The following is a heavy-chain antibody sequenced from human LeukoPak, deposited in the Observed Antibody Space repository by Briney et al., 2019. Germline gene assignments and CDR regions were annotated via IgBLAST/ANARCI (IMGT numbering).Heavy chain of an antibody. CDR1: GGSISSSSYY. V-gene: IGHV4-39*01. CDR3: ATYYDYVWGSYRSDY. CDR2: IYYSGST. D-gene: IGHD3-16*02. J-gene: IGHJ4*02. Sequence: SETLSLTCTVSGGSISSSSYYWGWIRQPPGKGLEWIGSIYYSGSTYYNPSLKSRVTISVDTSKNQFSLKLSSVTAAGTAVYYCATYYDYVWGSYRSDYWGQGTLVTVSS.